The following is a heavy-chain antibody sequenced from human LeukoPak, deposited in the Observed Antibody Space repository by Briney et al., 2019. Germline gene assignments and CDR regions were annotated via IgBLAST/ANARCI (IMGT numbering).Heavy chain of an antibody. CDR3: STSRPDRFLDS. V-gene: IGHV3-21*04. J-gene: IGHJ4*02. CDR2: ISSSSSYI. D-gene: IGHD1-14*01. CDR1: GFTFSSYS. Sequence: GGSLRLSCAASGFTFSSYSMNWVRQAPGKGLEWVSSISSSSSYIYYADSVKGRFTISRDNAQRSVYLQIFSLRPEDTALYYCSTSRPDRFLDSWGQGTLVTVST.